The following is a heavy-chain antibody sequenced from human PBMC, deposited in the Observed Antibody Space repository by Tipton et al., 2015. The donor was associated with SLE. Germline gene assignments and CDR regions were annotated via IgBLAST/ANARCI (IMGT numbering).Heavy chain of an antibody. V-gene: IGHV3-30*02. CDR2: MRSDGSHK. CDR3: ARDWGSSSWRIH. CDR1: GFSVTNYD. D-gene: IGHD6-13*01. J-gene: IGHJ4*02. Sequence: SLRLSCAASGFSVTNYDMHWVRQAPGKGLEWLTYMRSDGSHKYRDTVKGRFTISRDNAKNSVYLQMNSLRAEDTAVYYCARDWGSSSWRIHWGQGTLVTVSS.